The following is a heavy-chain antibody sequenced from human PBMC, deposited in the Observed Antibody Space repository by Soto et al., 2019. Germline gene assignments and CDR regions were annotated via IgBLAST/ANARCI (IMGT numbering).Heavy chain of an antibody. V-gene: IGHV4-39*01. CDR1: GGSIGSSNYY. Sequence: SETLSLTCNVSGGSIGSSNYYWGWIRQPPGKGLEWIGSIYRGSTYYNPSLKSRVTISVDTSKNQFSLKLSSVTAADTAVYYSARQEEYYGSGSYLDHWGQGTLVTVSS. D-gene: IGHD3-10*01. J-gene: IGHJ4*02. CDR3: ARQEEYYGSGSYLDH. CDR2: IYRGST.